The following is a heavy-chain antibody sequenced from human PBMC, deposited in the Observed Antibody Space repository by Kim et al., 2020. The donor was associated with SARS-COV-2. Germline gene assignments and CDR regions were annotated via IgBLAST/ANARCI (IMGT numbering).Heavy chain of an antibody. V-gene: IGHV3-30*01. CDR3: ASRPQDAVKGPLDY. Sequence: EESVKCRFNDSRDNYQNTVFLQRNSLRPEDTAVYYCASRPQDAVKGPLDYWGQGTLVTVSS. J-gene: IGHJ4*02. D-gene: IGHD6-6*01.